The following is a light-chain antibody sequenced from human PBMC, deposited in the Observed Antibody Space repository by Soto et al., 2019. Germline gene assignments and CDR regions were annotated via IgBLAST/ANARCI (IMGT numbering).Light chain of an antibody. CDR2: GAS. CDR3: QQYGSSRIFT. V-gene: IGKV3-20*01. CDR1: QSVSSSY. Sequence: EIVVTQSPGTLSLSPGERATLSCRASQSVSSSYLAWYQQKPGQAPRLLIYGASSMVTGIPARFSGSGYGTDFTLTISRLEPEDFGVYYCQQYGSSRIFTFGPGTKVDI. J-gene: IGKJ3*01.